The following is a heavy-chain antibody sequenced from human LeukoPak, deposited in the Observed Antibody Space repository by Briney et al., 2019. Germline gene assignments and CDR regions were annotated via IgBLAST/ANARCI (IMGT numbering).Heavy chain of an antibody. V-gene: IGHV3-30*04. CDR2: ISYDGRNK. D-gene: IGHD3-16*01. CDR3: ARDGGGSRGHTGGTRFDP. J-gene: IGHJ5*02. CDR1: GFTFSNYA. Sequence: GGSLRLSCAASGFTFSNYAVHWVRQAPGKGLEWVAVISYDGRNKDYADSVKGRFTISRDNSKDTLDLQMNSLRPDDTAVYYCARDGGGSRGHTGGTRFDPWGQGTLVTVSS.